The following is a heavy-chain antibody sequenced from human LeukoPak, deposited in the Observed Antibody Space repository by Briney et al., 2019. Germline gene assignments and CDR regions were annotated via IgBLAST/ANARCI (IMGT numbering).Heavy chain of an antibody. CDR1: GFTFSSYW. V-gene: IGHV3-7*01. CDR3: ARVIYSYAAPN. CDR2: INQDGSEK. J-gene: IGHJ4*02. D-gene: IGHD5-18*01. Sequence: GGSLRLSCAASGFTFSSYWMSWVRQAPGKGLEWVANINQDGSEKYYVDSVKGRFTISRDNAKNSLYLQMNSLRAEDTAVYYCARVIYSYAAPNWGQGTLVTVSS.